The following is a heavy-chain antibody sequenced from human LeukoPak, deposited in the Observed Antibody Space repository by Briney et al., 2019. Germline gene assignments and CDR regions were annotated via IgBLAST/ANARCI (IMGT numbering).Heavy chain of an antibody. D-gene: IGHD6-13*01. CDR1: GYSISSGYY. J-gene: IGHJ2*01. Sequence: SETLSLTCTVSGYSISSGYYWGWILQPPGKGLEWIGSIYHSGSTYYNPSLKSRVTISVDTSKNQFSLKLSSVTAADTAVYYCARSGSRSSSWGDTLFSYWYFDLWGRGTLVTVSS. CDR3: ARSGSRSSSWGDTLFSYWYFDL. CDR2: IYHSGST. V-gene: IGHV4-38-2*02.